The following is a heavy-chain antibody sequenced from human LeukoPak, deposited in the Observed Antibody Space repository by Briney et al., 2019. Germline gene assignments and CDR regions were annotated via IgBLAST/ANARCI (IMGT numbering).Heavy chain of an antibody. D-gene: IGHD3-10*01. J-gene: IGHJ6*04. CDR2: IYYSGST. V-gene: IGHV4-30-4*01. CDR1: GGSISSGDYY. Sequence: SETLSLTCTVSGGSISSGDYYWSWIRQPPGKGLEWIGYIYYSGSTNYNPSLKSRVTISVDKSKNQFSLKLSSVTAADTAVYYCARVPYYGTGDYGMDVWGKGTTVTVSS. CDR3: ARVPYYGTGDYGMDV.